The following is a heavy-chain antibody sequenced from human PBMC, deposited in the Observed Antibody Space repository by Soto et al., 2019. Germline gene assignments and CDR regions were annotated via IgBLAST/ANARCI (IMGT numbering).Heavy chain of an antibody. V-gene: IGHV1-46*01. CDR2: INPNCGST. CDR1: GYTFIHYY. CDR3: ARSLLQGDF. J-gene: IGHJ4*02. Sequence: QVQLVQSGAEVKKPGASVKISCKASGYTFIHYYIHWVRQAPGQGLEWMAIINPNCGSTNYAQKFQGRVTGTSDTSTTTVSMELNSLESDDTAVYFCARSLLQGDFWGQGTLVTVSS. D-gene: IGHD2-21*01.